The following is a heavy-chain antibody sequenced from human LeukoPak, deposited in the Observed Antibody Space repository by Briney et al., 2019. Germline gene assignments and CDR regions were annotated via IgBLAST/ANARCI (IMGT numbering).Heavy chain of an antibody. V-gene: IGHV3-48*03. J-gene: IGHJ4*02. Sequence: HPGGSLRLSCAASGFTFFSYDMYWVRQAPGKGLEWVSYISSSATTKYYADSVKGRFTISRDNAKSSLYLQMNSLSADDTAVYYCAKALPSSWYFFDYWGQGTLVTVSS. D-gene: IGHD6-13*01. CDR3: AKALPSSWYFFDY. CDR2: ISSSATTK. CDR1: GFTFFSYD.